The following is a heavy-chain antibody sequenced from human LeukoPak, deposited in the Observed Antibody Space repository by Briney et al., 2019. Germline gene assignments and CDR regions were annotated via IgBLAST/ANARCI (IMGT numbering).Heavy chain of an antibody. V-gene: IGHV3-21*06. Sequence: GGSLRLSCAASGFTFSSYSMNWVRQAPGKGLDWVSSISSSSSSIYYADSMKGRFTISRDNVKNLLFLQMNSLRAEDTAIYYCAREMGTWFSDVWGQGTTVTVSS. J-gene: IGHJ6*02. CDR2: ISSSSSSI. CDR1: GFTFSSYS. D-gene: IGHD1-1*01. CDR3: AREMGTWFSDV.